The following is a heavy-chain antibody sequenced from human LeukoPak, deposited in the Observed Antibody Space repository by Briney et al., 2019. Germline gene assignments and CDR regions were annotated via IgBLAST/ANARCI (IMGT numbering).Heavy chain of an antibody. CDR2: ISSASSYI. J-gene: IGHJ4*02. CDR1: GFTFCSYS. V-gene: IGHV3-21*01. Sequence: GGSPRLPCAASGFTFCSYSMKWVRQAPGKGLGWVSSISSASSYIYYADSVKGRFTISRDNAKNSLYLQMDSLRADDTAVYFCARDSIRQQLYYFDYWGRGTLVTVSS. D-gene: IGHD6-13*01. CDR3: ARDSIRQQLYYFDY.